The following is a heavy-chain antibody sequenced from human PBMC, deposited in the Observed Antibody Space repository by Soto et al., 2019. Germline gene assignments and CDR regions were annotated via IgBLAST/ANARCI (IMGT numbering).Heavy chain of an antibody. CDR2: ISSSSSYI. J-gene: IGHJ3*02. V-gene: IGHV3-21*01. D-gene: IGHD3-3*01. CDR1: GFTFSSYS. CDR3: ARLRGRFLEWYDAFDI. Sequence: EVQLVESGGGLVKPGGSLRLSCAASGFTFSSYSMNWVRQAPGKGLEWVSSISSSSSYIYYADSVKGRFTISRDNAKNSLYLQMNRLRAEDTAVYYCARLRGRFLEWYDAFDIWGQGTMVTVSS.